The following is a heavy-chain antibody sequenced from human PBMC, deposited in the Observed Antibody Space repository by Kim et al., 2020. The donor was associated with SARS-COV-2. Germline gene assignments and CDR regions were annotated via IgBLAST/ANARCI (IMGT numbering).Heavy chain of an antibody. CDR3: ARASSTTIFGVVIIGHFDY. CDR1: GGSISSGGHY. D-gene: IGHD3-3*01. V-gene: IGHV4-31*03. Sequence: SETLSLTCTVSGGSISSGGHYWSWIRQHPGNGLEWIGYIYYSGSTYYNPFLKSRVTISVDTSKNQFSLKLSSVTAADTAVYYCARASSTTIFGVVIIGHFDYWGQGTLVTVSS. CDR2: IYYSGST. J-gene: IGHJ4*02.